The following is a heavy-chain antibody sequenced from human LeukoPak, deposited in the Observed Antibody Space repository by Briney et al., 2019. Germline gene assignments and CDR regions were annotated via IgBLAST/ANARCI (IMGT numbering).Heavy chain of an antibody. J-gene: IGHJ3*02. Sequence: GGSLRLSCEGSAFIFSGHWMNWVRQTPGKGLEWVASIKEDGSERQYVDSVKGRFTISRDNAKNSLYLQMNSLRAEDTALYYCAKADSLSAFDIWGQGTMVTVSS. CDR2: IKEDGSER. V-gene: IGHV3-7*03. CDR3: AKADSLSAFDI. CDR1: AFIFSGHW. D-gene: IGHD2-15*01.